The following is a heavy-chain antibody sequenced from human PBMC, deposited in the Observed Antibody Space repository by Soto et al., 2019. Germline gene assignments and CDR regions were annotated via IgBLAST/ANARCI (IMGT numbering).Heavy chain of an antibody. Sequence: PWETLSLTCAVSGGSFSGYYWTWIRRPPGKGLEWIGNINHRGSTNYNPSLESRVTISVDTSKNQFSLKLSSVTAADTAVYYCARGGFCTSTTCRIGNWFDPWGQGTLVTVSS. CDR1: GGSFSGYY. J-gene: IGHJ5*02. CDR2: INHRGST. V-gene: IGHV4-34*01. CDR3: ARGGFCTSTTCRIGNWFDP. D-gene: IGHD2-2*03.